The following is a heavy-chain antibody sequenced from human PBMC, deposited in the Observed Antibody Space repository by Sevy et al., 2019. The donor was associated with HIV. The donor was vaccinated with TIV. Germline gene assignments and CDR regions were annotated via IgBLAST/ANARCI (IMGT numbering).Heavy chain of an antibody. J-gene: IGHJ3*02. D-gene: IGHD2-21*02. Sequence: GGSLRLSCAASGFTFSIYAMNWVRQAPGKGLEWVSGEAGSGGSTYHADSVKGRFTISRDDSKSTLYLQMNSLRAEDTAVYYCAKDLGDPVAFDIWGQETMVTVSS. CDR1: GFTFSIYA. CDR3: AKDLGDPVAFDI. V-gene: IGHV3-23*01. CDR2: EAGSGGST.